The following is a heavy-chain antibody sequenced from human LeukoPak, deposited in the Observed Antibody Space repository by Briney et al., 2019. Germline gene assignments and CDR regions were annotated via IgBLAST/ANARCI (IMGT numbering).Heavy chain of an antibody. CDR1: GFTVTSTY. CDR2: ISSSTSYI. D-gene: IGHD3-10*01. J-gene: IGHJ4*02. Sequence: KSGGSLRLSCAASGFTVTSTYMSWVRQAPGKGLEWVSSISSSTSYIYYADSVKGRFTISRDNAKNSLYLQMNSLRAEDTAVYYCARDQESVRLATMVRDGGTNGDYWGQGTLVTVSS. CDR3: ARDQESVRLATMVRDGGTNGDY. V-gene: IGHV3-21*01.